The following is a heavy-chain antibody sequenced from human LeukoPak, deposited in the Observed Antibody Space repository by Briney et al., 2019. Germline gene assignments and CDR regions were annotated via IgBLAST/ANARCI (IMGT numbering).Heavy chain of an antibody. CDR1: GYTFTSYA. Sequence: VASVKVSCKASGYTFTSYAMNWVRQAPGQGLEWMGWINTNTGNPTYAQGFIGRFVFSLDTSVSTAYLQISSLKAEDTAVYYCARVLHWGTSSGYYQLHNWFDPWGQGTLVTVSS. CDR2: INTNTGNP. CDR3: ARVLHWGTSSGYYQLHNWFDP. J-gene: IGHJ5*02. D-gene: IGHD3-22*01. V-gene: IGHV7-4-1*02.